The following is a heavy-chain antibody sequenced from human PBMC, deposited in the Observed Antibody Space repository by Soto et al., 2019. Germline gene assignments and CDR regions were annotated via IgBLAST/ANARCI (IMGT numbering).Heavy chain of an antibody. V-gene: IGHV1-69*01. CDR2: IIPNFGAP. Sequence: QVQLVQSGAEVKKPGSSVKVSCKASGDTFSSYAISWVRQAPGQGLDWMGGIIPNFGAPNYAQKFQGRVSITADEVTSTVYMELKGLRSDDTAVYYCATPARDFYGPFYQHSGLDVWGQGTRLTVSS. J-gene: IGHJ6*02. CDR3: ATPARDFYGPFYQHSGLDV. CDR1: GDTFSSYA. D-gene: IGHD3-16*01.